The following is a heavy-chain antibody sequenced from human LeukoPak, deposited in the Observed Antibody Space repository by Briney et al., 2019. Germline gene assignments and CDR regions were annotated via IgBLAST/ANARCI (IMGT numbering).Heavy chain of an antibody. CDR2: ISSNGGST. J-gene: IGHJ3*02. V-gene: IGHV3-64D*06. CDR1: GFTFSSYA. CDR3: VKGGFRPTYDAFDI. Sequence: GGSLRLSCSASGFTFSSYAMHWVRQAPGKGLEYVSAISSNGGSTYYADSVKGRFTISRDNSKNTLYPQMSSLRAEDTAVYYCVKGGFRPTYDAFDIWGQGTMVTVSS.